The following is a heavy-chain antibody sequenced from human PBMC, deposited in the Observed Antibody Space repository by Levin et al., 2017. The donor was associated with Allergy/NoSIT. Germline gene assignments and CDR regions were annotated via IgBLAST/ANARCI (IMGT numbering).Heavy chain of an antibody. CDR2: IWYDGSNK. J-gene: IGHJ6*03. CDR3: ARGAADGTYHYYYYMDV. Sequence: GESLKISCAASGFTFSSFGIHWVRQAPGKGLEWVALIWYDGSNKYYADSVKGRFTISRDNPKNTLYLQVNSLRAEDTAVYSCARGAADGTYHYYYYMDVWGKGTTVTVSS. V-gene: IGHV3-33*01. D-gene: IGHD6-13*01. CDR1: GFTFSSFG.